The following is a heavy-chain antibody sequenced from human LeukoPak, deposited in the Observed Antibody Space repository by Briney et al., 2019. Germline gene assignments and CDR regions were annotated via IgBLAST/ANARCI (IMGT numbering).Heavy chain of an antibody. CDR3: ARGTKDIVVVPAAIYYYYYMDV. CDR1: GFTFSSYA. V-gene: IGHV3-23*01. J-gene: IGHJ6*03. D-gene: IGHD2-2*01. Sequence: GGSLRLSCAASGFTFSSYAMSWVRQAPGKGLEWVSAISGSGGSTYYADSVKGRFTISRDNAKNSLYLQMNSLRAEDTAVYYCARGTKDIVVVPAAIYYYYYMDVWGKGTTVTISS. CDR2: ISGSGGST.